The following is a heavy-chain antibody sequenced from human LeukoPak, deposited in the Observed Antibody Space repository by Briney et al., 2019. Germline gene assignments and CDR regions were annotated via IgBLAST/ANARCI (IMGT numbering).Heavy chain of an antibody. Sequence: GGSLRLSCAASGFIISTFEMNWVRQAPGKGLEWVSYISDSGSAIQHADSVRGRFAISRDNAKNSLYLEMHSLRVEDTAVYYCATKVAGTSHFSYWGQGTLVAVSS. D-gene: IGHD6-19*01. J-gene: IGHJ4*02. CDR1: GFIISTFE. CDR3: ATKVAGTSHFSY. V-gene: IGHV3-48*03. CDR2: ISDSGSAI.